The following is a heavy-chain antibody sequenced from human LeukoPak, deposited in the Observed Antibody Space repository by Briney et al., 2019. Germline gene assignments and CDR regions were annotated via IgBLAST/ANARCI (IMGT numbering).Heavy chain of an antibody. J-gene: IGHJ5*02. D-gene: IGHD2-21*02. Sequence: SAKVSCKASGFTFTTSAVQWVRQARGQRLEWIGWIAYGSGNTNYAQKFQERVTISRDMSTRTAYMELSSLRSEDTAVYYCARDHYCGDCSTVGNWFDPWGQGTLVTVSS. CDR2: IAYGSGNT. CDR3: ARDHYCGDCSTVGNWFDP. CDR1: GFTFTTSA. V-gene: IGHV1-58*01.